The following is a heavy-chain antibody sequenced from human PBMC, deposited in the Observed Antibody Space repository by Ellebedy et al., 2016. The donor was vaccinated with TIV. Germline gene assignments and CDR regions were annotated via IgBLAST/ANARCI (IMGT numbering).Heavy chain of an antibody. CDR3: ARGAAVATIRLYYYYGMDV. J-gene: IGHJ6*02. V-gene: IGHV1-69*13. Sequence: ASVKVSCXASGGTFSSYAISWVRQAPGQGLEWMGGIIPIFGTANYAQKFQGRVTITADESTSTAYMGLSSLRSEDTAVYYCARGAAVATIRLYYYYGMDVWGQGTTVTVSS. CDR2: IIPIFGTA. D-gene: IGHD5-12*01. CDR1: GGTFSSYA.